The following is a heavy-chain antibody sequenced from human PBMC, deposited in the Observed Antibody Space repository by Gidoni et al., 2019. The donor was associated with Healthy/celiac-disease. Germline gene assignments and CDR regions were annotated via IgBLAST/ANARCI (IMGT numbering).Heavy chain of an antibody. Sequence: QVQLVQSGAEVKKPGASVKVSCKASGSPFTGYDMPWVRQEPGQGLEWMGRINPNSGGTNYAQKFQGRVTMTRDTSISTAYMELSRLRSDDTAVYYCARDLTGEPHDYGDYGETAFNVVLNWFDPWGQGTLVTVSS. J-gene: IGHJ5*02. V-gene: IGHV1-2*06. CDR2: INPNSGGT. CDR3: ARDLTGEPHDYGDYGETAFNVVLNWFDP. D-gene: IGHD4-17*01. CDR1: GSPFTGYD.